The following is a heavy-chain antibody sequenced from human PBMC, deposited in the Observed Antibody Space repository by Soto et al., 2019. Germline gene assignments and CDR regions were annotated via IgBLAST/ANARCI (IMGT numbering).Heavy chain of an antibody. V-gene: IGHV3-21*01. CDR2: ISSSSSYI. CDR3: AREVDYYGSGSYLDYYYYYMDV. J-gene: IGHJ6*03. CDR1: GFTFSSYS. Sequence: EVQLVESGGGLVKPGGSLRLSCAASGFTFSSYSMNWVHQAPGKGLEWVSSISSSSSYIYYADSVKGRFTISRDNAKNSLYLQMNSLRAEDTAVYYCAREVDYYGSGSYLDYYYYYMDVWGKGTTVTVSS. D-gene: IGHD3-10*01.